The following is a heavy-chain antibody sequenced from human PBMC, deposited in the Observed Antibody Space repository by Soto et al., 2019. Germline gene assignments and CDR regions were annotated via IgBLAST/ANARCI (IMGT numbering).Heavy chain of an antibody. Sequence: QLQESGPGLVKPSETLSLTCTVSAGSIIRSNFYWGWIRQPPGKGLEWIGSVEYGGSTYDNPSLKSRVTLSADTSKNQFSLKLTSVTAADTAIYYCARHVRGAVTMNWFDPWGHGPLVTVSS. V-gene: IGHV4-39*01. CDR2: VEYGGST. CDR3: ARHVRGAVTMNWFDP. J-gene: IGHJ5*02. CDR1: AGSIIRSNFY. D-gene: IGHD3-10*02.